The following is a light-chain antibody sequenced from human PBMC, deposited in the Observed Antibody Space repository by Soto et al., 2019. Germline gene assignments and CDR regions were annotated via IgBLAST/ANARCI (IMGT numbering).Light chain of an antibody. CDR1: QSISSW. CDR3: QQRSNWPPWT. CDR2: DAS. V-gene: IGKV1-5*01. J-gene: IGKJ1*01. Sequence: GDRVTITCRASQSISSWLAWYQQKPGKAPKLLIYDASSLESGIPARFSGSGSGTDFTLTISSLEPEDFAVYYCQQRSNWPPWTFGQGTKVDI.